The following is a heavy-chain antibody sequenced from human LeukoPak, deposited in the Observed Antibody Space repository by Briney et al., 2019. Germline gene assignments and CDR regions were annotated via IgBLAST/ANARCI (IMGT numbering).Heavy chain of an antibody. CDR3: ARGRLNGNVDF. CDR1: GYTFTGYD. V-gene: IGHV1-8*01. D-gene: IGHD1-20*01. Sequence: ASVKVSCKTSGYTFTGYDINWVRQAAGQGFEWVGWMHPNSGDTGYAHNLQGRITITRDSSTATVFMELSSLRSEDTAMYYCARGRLNGNVDFWGQGTLVTVSS. CDR2: MHPNSGDT. J-gene: IGHJ4*02.